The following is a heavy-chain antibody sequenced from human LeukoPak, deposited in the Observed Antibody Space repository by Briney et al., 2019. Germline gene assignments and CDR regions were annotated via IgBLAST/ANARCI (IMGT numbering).Heavy chain of an antibody. J-gene: IGHJ4*02. Sequence: PSETLSLTCTVSGGSISSSSYYWGWIRQPPGKGLEWIGSIHYSGSTYYNPSLKSRVTISVDTSKNQFSLKLSSVTAADTAVYYCARSAVPITMIVVVIAGFDYWGQGTLVTVSS. V-gene: IGHV4-39*07. CDR3: ARSAVPITMIVVVIAGFDY. CDR1: GGSISSSSYY. D-gene: IGHD3-22*01. CDR2: IHYSGST.